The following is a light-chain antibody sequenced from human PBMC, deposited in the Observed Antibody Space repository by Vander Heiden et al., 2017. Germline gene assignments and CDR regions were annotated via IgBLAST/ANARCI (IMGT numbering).Light chain of an antibody. J-gene: IGKJ3*01. CDR3: QQRSNWLFT. CDR2: DAS. V-gene: IGKV3-11*01. Sequence: EIVLTQSPATLSLSPGERATLSCRASQSVSSYLAWYQQKPGQAPRLLIYDASNRATGIPARFSGSGSGTDFTLTISSLEPEDFPVYYCQQRSNWLFTFGHGTKVDIK. CDR1: QSVSSY.